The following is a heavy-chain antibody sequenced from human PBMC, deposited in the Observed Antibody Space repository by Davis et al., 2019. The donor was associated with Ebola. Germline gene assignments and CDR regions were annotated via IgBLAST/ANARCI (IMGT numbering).Heavy chain of an antibody. CDR1: GSTFRTYA. Sequence: GGSLRPSCAASGSTFRTYAMNWDRQPPGKGLQWFALIYSGGSTYYADSVKGRFTISRDNSKNTLYLQMNSLRAEDTAVYYCARDITLRGPFDPWGQGTLVTVSS. J-gene: IGHJ5*02. CDR2: IYSGGST. CDR3: ARDITLRGPFDP. V-gene: IGHV3-66*01. D-gene: IGHD3-10*01.